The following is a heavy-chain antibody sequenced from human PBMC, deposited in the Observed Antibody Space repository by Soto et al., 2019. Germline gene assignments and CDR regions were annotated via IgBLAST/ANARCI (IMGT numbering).Heavy chain of an antibody. V-gene: IGHV3-9*01. D-gene: IGHD4-17*01. J-gene: IGHJ4*02. CDR2: ISWNSGSI. CDR1: GFTFDDYA. CDR3: AKDLRGDYGDYVMDY. Sequence: EVQLVESGGGLVQPGRSLRLSCAASGFTFDDYAMHWVRQAPGKGLEWVSGISWNSGSIGYADSVKGRFTISRDNAKNSLYLQMNSLRAEDTALYYCAKDLRGDYGDYVMDYWGQGTLVTVSS.